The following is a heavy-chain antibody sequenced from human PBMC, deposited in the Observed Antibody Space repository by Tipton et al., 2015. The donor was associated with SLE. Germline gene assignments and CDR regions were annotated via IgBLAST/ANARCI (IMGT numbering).Heavy chain of an antibody. CDR3: AKGHYCCMSWNY. CDR2: IYSGGSGT. V-gene: IGHV3-23*03. D-gene: IGHD2-8*01. Sequence: GSLRLSCAASGFTFSYYAMSWVRQAPGKGLEWVSSIYSGGSGTYYADSVKGRFTISRDNSENTLYLQMSSLRAEDTAVYYCAKGHYCCMSWNYWGQGTLVTVSA. CDR1: GFTFSYYA. J-gene: IGHJ4*02.